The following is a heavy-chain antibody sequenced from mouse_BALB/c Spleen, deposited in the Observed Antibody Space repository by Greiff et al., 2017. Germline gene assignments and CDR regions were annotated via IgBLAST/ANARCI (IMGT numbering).Heavy chain of an antibody. D-gene: IGHD2-3*01. CDR1: GYSFTGYY. V-gene: IGHV1-31*01. CDR3: ARVDGYYEGYYAMDY. CDR2: INPYNGAT. Sequence: VQLQQSGPELVKPGASVKISCMASGYSFTGYYMHWVKQSHVKSLEWIGRINPYNGATSYNQNFKDKASLTVDKSSSTAYMELHSLTSEDSAVYYCARVDGYYEGYYAMDYWGQGTSVTVSS. J-gene: IGHJ4*01.